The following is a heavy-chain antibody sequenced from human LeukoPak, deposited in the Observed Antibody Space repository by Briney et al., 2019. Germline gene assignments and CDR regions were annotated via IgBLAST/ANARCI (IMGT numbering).Heavy chain of an antibody. CDR1: GYTFTSYG. J-gene: IGHJ4*02. CDR3: ALSMVRGVPSTFDY. Sequence: ASVKVSCKASGYTFTSYGIIWVRQAPGQGLEWMGWISAYNGNTNYAQKLQGRVTMTTDTSTSTAYMELRSLRSDDTAVYYCALSMVRGVPSTFDYWGQGTLVTVSS. V-gene: IGHV1-18*01. CDR2: ISAYNGNT. D-gene: IGHD3-10*01.